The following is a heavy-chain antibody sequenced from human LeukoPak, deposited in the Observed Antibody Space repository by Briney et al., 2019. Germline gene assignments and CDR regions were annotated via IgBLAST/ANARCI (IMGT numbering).Heavy chain of an antibody. CDR3: ARALRSSWSYYYYMDV. J-gene: IGHJ6*03. CDR2: INHSGST. Sequence: PSETLSLTCAVYGGSFSGYYWSWIRQPPGKGLEWIGEINHSGSTNYNPSLKSRVTISVDTSKNQFSLKLSSVTAADTAVYYCARALRSSWSYYYYMDVWGKGTTVTVSS. V-gene: IGHV4-34*01. CDR1: GGSFSGYY. D-gene: IGHD6-13*01.